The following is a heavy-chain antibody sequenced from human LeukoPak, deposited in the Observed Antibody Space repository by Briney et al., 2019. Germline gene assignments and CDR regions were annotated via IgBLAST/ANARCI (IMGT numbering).Heavy chain of an antibody. J-gene: IGHJ6*03. CDR2: MYPSGST. CDR1: GGSISTYY. CDR3: AGSAYYYYMDV. D-gene: IGHD3-10*01. V-gene: IGHV4-4*07. Sequence: SETLSLTCTVSGGSISTYYWSWIRQPAGKGLEWIGRMYPSGSTTYKPSLKSRVTMSVDTSKKQFSLRLSSVTAADTAVYYCAGSAYYYYMDVWGEGTTVTVSS.